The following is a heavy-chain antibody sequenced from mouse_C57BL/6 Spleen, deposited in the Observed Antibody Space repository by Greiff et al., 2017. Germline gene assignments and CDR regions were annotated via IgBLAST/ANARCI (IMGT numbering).Heavy chain of an antibody. Sequence: EVHLVESGPELVKPGASVKISCKASGYSFTDYNMNWVKQSNGKSLEWIGVINPNYGTTSYNQKFKGKATLTVDQSSSTAYMQLNSLTSEDSAVYYCARTNYEGYYAMDYWGQGTSVTVSS. J-gene: IGHJ4*01. CDR2: INPNYGTT. V-gene: IGHV1-39*01. CDR3: ARTNYEGYYAMDY. D-gene: IGHD2-1*01. CDR1: GYSFTDYN.